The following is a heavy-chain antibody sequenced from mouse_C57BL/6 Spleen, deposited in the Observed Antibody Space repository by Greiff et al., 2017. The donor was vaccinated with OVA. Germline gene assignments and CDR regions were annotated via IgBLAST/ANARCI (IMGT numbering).Heavy chain of an antibody. CDR2: IDPSDSYT. J-gene: IGHJ2*01. CDR1: GYTFTSYW. V-gene: IGHV1-69*01. D-gene: IGHD2-5*01. Sequence: QVQLQQPGAELVMPGASVKLSCKASGYTFTSYWMHWVKQRPGQGLEWIGEIDPSDSYTKYNQKFKGKSTLTVDKSSSTAYMQLSSRTSEDSAVYYCASRSYSNYVNYFDYWGQGTTLTVSS. CDR3: ASRSYSNYVNYFDY.